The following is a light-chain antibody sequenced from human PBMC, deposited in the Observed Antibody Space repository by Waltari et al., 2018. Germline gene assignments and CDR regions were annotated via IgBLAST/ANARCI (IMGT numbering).Light chain of an antibody. CDR2: DVN. J-gene: IGLJ2*01. CDR3: SSYTSSTSVV. CDR1: SSDVGGYNF. V-gene: IGLV2-14*03. Sequence: QSALTQPASVSGSPGQSITISCTGTSSDVGGYNFVSWYQHHPGKAPKLLIYDVNNRPAGVPVRCSGSKSGNTASLTISGLQAEDEADYYCSSYTSSTSVVFGGGTQLTVL.